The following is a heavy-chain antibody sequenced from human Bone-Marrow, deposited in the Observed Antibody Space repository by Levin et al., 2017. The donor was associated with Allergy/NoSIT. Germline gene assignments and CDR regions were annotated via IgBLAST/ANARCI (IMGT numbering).Heavy chain of an antibody. J-gene: IGHJ3*02. D-gene: IGHD6-19*01. CDR2: VWSDGSNE. CDR3: ARPGYNSGWWPGPHDVFEI. V-gene: IGHV3-33*01. Sequence: GGSLRLSCAASGFTFSTYSMHWVRQAPGKGLEWVAVVWSDGSNEYYADSVKGRFTISRDNRKNTLYLQMNSLRAEDTAVYYCARPGYNSGWWPGPHDVFEIWGQGTMVTVS. CDR1: GFTFSTYS.